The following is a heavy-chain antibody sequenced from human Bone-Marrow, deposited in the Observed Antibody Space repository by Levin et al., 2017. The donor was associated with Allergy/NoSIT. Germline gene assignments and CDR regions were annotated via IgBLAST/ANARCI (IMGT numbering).Heavy chain of an antibody. CDR3: ARGGEVPSQYYFDY. CDR1: GESFSGHS. V-gene: IGHV4-34*01. CDR2: IYYSGST. J-gene: IGHJ4*02. Sequence: SQTLSLTCAVSGESFSGHSWAWIRQPPGKGLEWIGEIYYSGSTNYNPSLKSRVTISADMSRKRFSLKLSPAAAADTAVYYCARGGEVPSQYYFDYWGQGTPVTVSS.